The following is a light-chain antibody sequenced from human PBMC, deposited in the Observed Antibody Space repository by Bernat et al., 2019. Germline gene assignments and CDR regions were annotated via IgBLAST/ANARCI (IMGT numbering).Light chain of an antibody. CDR2: GNN. V-gene: IGLV1-40*01. CDR1: SSNIGAGYD. J-gene: IGLJ2*01. Sequence: QSVLTQPPSVSGAPGQRATISCTGSSSNIGAGYDVHWYQQLPGRAPKLLMFGNNHRPSGVPDRFSGSTSGTSASLAITGLQAEDEAHYYCQSYDSSLSGSVFGGGTKLAVV. CDR3: QSYDSSLSGSV.